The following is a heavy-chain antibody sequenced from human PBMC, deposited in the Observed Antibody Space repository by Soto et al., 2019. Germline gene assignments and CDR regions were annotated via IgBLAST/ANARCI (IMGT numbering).Heavy chain of an antibody. Sequence: QVHLVESGGGVVQPGRSLRLSCAASGFTFSSYTMHWVRQAPGRRLEWVAVISQDGGIQHYADSVKGRFTISRDNSESTLYLQMNGLSSEDTAVYYCVTSELSFAYWGQGSLVTVSP. J-gene: IGHJ4*02. D-gene: IGHD1-26*01. V-gene: IGHV3-30-3*01. CDR3: VTSELSFAY. CDR1: GFTFSSYT. CDR2: ISQDGGIQ.